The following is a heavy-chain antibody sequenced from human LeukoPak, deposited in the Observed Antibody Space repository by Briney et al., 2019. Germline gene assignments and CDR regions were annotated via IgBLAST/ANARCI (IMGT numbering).Heavy chain of an antibody. J-gene: IGHJ4*02. CDR3: AKDLYTFDY. CDR1: GFTLSSYA. V-gene: IGHV3-23*01. Sequence: PGGSLRLSCAASGFTLSSYAMSWVRQGPGKGLEWVSAISVSGNTYHANSVKGRCTISRGSSKNTLYLQMNSLRAEDTAVYYCAKDLYTFDYWGQGTLVTVSS. D-gene: IGHD2-2*02. CDR2: ISVSGNT.